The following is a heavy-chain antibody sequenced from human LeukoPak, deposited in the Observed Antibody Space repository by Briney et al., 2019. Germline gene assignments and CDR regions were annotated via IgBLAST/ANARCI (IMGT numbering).Heavy chain of an antibody. CDR2: IKQDGSEK. CDR1: GFTFSSYW. D-gene: IGHD6-13*01. J-gene: IGHJ4*02. CDR3: ARGTIAAAGYYYFDY. V-gene: IGHV3-7*04. Sequence: PGRSLRLSCAASGFTFSSYWMSWVRQDPGKGLEWVAKIKQDGSEKYYVDYVKGRFTISRDNAKNSLYQQMNSLRAEDTAVYYCARGTIAAAGYYYFDYWGQGTQVTVSS.